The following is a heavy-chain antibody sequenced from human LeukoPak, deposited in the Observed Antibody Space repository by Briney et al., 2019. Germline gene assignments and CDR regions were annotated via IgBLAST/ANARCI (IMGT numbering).Heavy chain of an antibody. CDR3: VRGPYDM. Sequence: PGGSLRLSCVVSGVDFSRAAMYWVRQAPGKGREWVGVISKDGSITAYSDSVKGRFTISRDNSKNTLYLQMNSLRPEDTTVYYCVRGPYDMWGQGTMVTVSS. V-gene: IGHV3-30*04. J-gene: IGHJ3*02. CDR1: GVDFSRAA. CDR2: ISKDGSIT.